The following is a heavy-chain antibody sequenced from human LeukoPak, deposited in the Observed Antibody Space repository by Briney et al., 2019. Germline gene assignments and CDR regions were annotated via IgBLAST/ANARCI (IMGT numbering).Heavy chain of an antibody. CDR2: ISSSSSYI. CDR1: GFTFSSYS. J-gene: IGHJ3*01. CDR3: ARAIGARWELLGAFDF. Sequence: GGSLRLSCAASGFTFSSYSMNWVRQAPGKGLEWVSSISSSSSYIYYADSVKGRFIISRDNAKNSLFLQMNSLRAEDTAVYYCARAIGARWELLGAFDFWGQGTMVTVSS. D-gene: IGHD1-26*01. V-gene: IGHV3-21*01.